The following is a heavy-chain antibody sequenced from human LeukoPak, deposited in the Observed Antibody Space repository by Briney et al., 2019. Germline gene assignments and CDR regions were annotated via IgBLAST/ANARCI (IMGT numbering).Heavy chain of an antibody. J-gene: IGHJ6*03. Sequence: SQTLSLTCTVSGGSISSGSYYWSWIRQPPGKGLEWIGEINHSGSTNYNPSLKSRVTISVDTSKNQFSLKLSSVTAADTAVYYCARLGSYYYYMDVWGKGTTVTISS. V-gene: IGHV4-39*07. CDR3: ARLGSYYYYMDV. CDR1: GGSISSGSYY. D-gene: IGHD7-27*01. CDR2: INHSGST.